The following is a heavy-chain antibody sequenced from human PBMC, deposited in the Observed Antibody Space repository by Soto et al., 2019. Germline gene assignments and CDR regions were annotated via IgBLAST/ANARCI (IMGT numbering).Heavy chain of an antibody. CDR3: AKEVGATCGGGLDY. J-gene: IGHJ4*02. CDR1: GFTFSSYV. V-gene: IGHV3-23*01. CDR2: ISGSGGST. Sequence: EVQLLESGGGLVQPGGSLRLSCAASGFTFSSYVMSWVRQAPGKGLEWVSAISGSGGSTYYADSVKGRFTISRDNSKKTLYLQMNSLTDEDTAVYYCAKEVGATCGGGLDYWGQGTLVTVS. D-gene: IGHD1-26*01.